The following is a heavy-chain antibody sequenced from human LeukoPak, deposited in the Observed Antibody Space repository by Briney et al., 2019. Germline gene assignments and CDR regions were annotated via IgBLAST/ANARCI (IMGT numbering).Heavy chain of an antibody. CDR2: IYTSGGT. Sequence: SETLSLTCTVSGGSISSYYWSWIRQPAGKGLEWIGRIYTSGGTNYNPSLKSRVTMSIDTSRNQFSLKLSSVTAADTAVYYCARDYYDSSGYYYALWGQGTLVTVSS. CDR3: ARDYYDSSGYYYAL. CDR1: GGSISSYY. V-gene: IGHV4-4*07. J-gene: IGHJ1*01. D-gene: IGHD3-22*01.